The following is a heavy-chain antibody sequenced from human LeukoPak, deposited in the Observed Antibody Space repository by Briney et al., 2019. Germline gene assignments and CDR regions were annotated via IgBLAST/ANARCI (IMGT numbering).Heavy chain of an antibody. D-gene: IGHD5-24*01. Sequence: ASVKVSCKASGYTFTSCDINWVRQATGQGLEWMGWMNPNSGNTGYAQKFQGRVTMTRNTSISTAYMELSSLRSEDTAVYYCAREGRWLHEVPDYWGQGTLVTVSS. V-gene: IGHV1-8*01. J-gene: IGHJ4*02. CDR3: AREGRWLHEVPDY. CDR2: MNPNSGNT. CDR1: GYTFTSCD.